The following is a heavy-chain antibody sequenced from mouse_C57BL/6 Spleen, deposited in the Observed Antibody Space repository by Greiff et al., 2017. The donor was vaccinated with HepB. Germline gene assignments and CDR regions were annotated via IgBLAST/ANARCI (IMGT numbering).Heavy chain of an antibody. V-gene: IGHV1-15*01. CDR3: TRITTVVFDV. CDR1: GYTFTDYE. CDR2: IDPETGGT. J-gene: IGHJ1*03. D-gene: IGHD1-1*01. Sequence: QVQLQQSGAELVRPGASVTLSCKASGYTFTDYEMHWVKQTPVHGLEWIGAIDPETGGTAYNQKFKGKAILTADKSSSTAYMELRSLTSEDSAVYYCTRITTVVFDVWGTGTTVTVSS.